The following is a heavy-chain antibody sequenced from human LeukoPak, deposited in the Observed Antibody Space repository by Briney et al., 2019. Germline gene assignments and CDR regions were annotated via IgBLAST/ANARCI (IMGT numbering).Heavy chain of an antibody. CDR2: INHSGST. Sequence: SETLSPTCAVYGGSFSGYYWSWIRQPPGKGLEWIGEINHSGSTNYNPSLKSRVTISVDTSKNQFSLKLSSVTAADTAVYYCARYCSSTSCYHGMDVWGQGTTVTVSS. V-gene: IGHV4-34*01. D-gene: IGHD2-2*01. CDR1: GGSFSGYY. CDR3: ARYCSSTSCYHGMDV. J-gene: IGHJ6*02.